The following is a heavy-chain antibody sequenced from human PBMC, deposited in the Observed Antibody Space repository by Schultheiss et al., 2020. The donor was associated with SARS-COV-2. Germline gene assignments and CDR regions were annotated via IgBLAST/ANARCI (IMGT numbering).Heavy chain of an antibody. Sequence: ESLKISCAVYGGSFSGYYWSWIRQPPGKGLEWIGEINHSGSTNYNPSLKSRVTISVDTSKNQFSLKLSSVTAADTAVYYCARGPDVGNYDFWSGYYPRYYYGMDVWGQGTTVTVSS. D-gene: IGHD3-3*01. V-gene: IGHV4-34*01. CDR3: ARGPDVGNYDFWSGYYPRYYYGMDV. CDR1: GGSFSGYY. J-gene: IGHJ6*02. CDR2: INHSGST.